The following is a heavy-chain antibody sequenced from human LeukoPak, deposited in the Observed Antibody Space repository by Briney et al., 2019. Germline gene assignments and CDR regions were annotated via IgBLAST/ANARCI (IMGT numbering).Heavy chain of an antibody. Sequence: SETLSLTCTVSGGSISSYYWNWIRQPPGKGLEWIGYIYYSGSTTYNPSLKSRVTISSDTSKNQFSLKLSSVTAADTAVYYCARKDMRSWNVDYWDQGTLVTISS. V-gene: IGHV4-59*01. CDR1: GGSISSYY. J-gene: IGHJ4*02. CDR3: ARKDMRSWNVDY. CDR2: IYYSGST. D-gene: IGHD1-1*01.